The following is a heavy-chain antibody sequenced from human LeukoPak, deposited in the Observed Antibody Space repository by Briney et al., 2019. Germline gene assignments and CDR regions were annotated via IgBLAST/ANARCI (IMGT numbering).Heavy chain of an antibody. J-gene: IGHJ4*02. CDR1: VFTSSSYS. Sequence: PGGSLRLSSAAPVFTSSSYSMNWVRQAPGKGLEWVSSISSRSSYIYYADSVKGRFTISRDNAKNSLYLQMNSLRAEDTAVYYCARARYYDSSGYWNYWGQGTLVTVSS. V-gene: IGHV3-21*01. CDR2: ISSRSSYI. D-gene: IGHD3-22*01. CDR3: ARARYYDSSGYWNY.